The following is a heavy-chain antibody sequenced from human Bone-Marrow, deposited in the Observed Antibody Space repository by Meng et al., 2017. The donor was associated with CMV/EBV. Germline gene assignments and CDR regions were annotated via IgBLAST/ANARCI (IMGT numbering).Heavy chain of an antibody. Sequence: GESLKISCAASGFKFDEYGMSWVRQVPGKGLEWVSGINWKGETDKLDSVKGRFTISRDNAKNSLYLQMNSLNAEDTALYYCARDALRWEVLRGAFEIWGQGTMVTVSS. V-gene: IGHV3-20*04. CDR1: GFKFDEYG. CDR3: ARDALRWEVLRGAFEI. D-gene: IGHD1-26*01. CDR2: INWKGET. J-gene: IGHJ3*02.